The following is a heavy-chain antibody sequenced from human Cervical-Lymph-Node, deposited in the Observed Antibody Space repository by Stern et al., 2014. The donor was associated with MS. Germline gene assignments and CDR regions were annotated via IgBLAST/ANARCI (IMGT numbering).Heavy chain of an antibody. CDR2: IWYDGNKK. D-gene: IGHD1-7*01. Sequence: QVHLVESGGGVVQPVRSLRLSCAASGFTFSHYGMHWVRQAPGKGLEWLAVIWYDGNKKYYADSVKDRFTISRDNSKNTLFLQMSSLTSEDTALYYCARGNWNYEGMGYWGQGTLVTVSS. V-gene: IGHV3-33*01. CDR3: ARGNWNYEGMGY. J-gene: IGHJ4*02. CDR1: GFTFSHYG.